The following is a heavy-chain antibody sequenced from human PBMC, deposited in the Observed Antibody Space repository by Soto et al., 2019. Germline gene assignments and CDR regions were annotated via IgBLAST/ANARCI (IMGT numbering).Heavy chain of an antibody. V-gene: IGHV3-7*01. CDR1: GFTFSSYW. J-gene: IGHJ6*03. D-gene: IGHD2-2*01. Sequence: EVQLVESGGGLVQPGGSLRLSCAASGFTFSSYWMSWVRQAPGKGLEWVANIKQDGSEKYYVDSVKGRFTISRDNAKNSLYLQMNSLRAEDTAVYYCARGPGAVVPAALNYYYYYMDVWGKGTTVTVSS. CDR3: ARGPGAVVPAALNYYYYYMDV. CDR2: IKQDGSEK.